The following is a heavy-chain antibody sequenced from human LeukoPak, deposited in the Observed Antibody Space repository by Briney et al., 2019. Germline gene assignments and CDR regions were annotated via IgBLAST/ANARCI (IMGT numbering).Heavy chain of an antibody. Sequence: PRGSLRLSCAASGFTFSSYAMSWVRQAPGKGLEWVSVIYSGGSTYYADSVKGRFTISRDNSKNTLYLQMNSLRAEDTAVYYCARVPLAWGSGGMDVWGQGTTVTVSS. CDR3: ARVPLAWGSGGMDV. J-gene: IGHJ6*02. V-gene: IGHV3-66*01. CDR1: GFTFSSYA. CDR2: IYSGGST. D-gene: IGHD3-16*01.